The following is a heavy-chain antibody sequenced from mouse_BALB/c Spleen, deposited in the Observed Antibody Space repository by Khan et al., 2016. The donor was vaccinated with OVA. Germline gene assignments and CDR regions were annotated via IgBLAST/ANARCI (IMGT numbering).Heavy chain of an antibody. CDR2: IYWDDDK. Sequence: QVTLKESGPGILQPSQTISLTCSFSGFSLSSSGMGVIWIRQPSGKGLEWLAHIYWDDDKRYNPSLKSRLTISKDTSSNQVFLKITNVDTADTGTYLHPRTGWLLASTLDYWGQGTSVTVSS. V-gene: IGHV8-12*01. CDR3: PRTGWLLASTLDY. D-gene: IGHD2-3*01. CDR1: GFSLSSSGMG. J-gene: IGHJ4*01.